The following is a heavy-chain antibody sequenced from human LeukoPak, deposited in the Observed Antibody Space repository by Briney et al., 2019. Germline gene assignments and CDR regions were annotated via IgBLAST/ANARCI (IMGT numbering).Heavy chain of an antibody. CDR3: ARGGGRGYSYGYGFHFDY. CDR2: IKQDGSEK. J-gene: IGHJ4*02. CDR1: GFTFSSYW. V-gene: IGHV3-7*03. D-gene: IGHD5-18*01. Sequence: GGSLRLSCAASGFTFSSYWMSWVRQAPGKGLEWVANIKQDGSEKYYVDSVKGRFTISRDNAKNSLYLQMNSLRAEDTAVYYCARGGGRGYSYGYGFHFDYWGQGTLVTVSS.